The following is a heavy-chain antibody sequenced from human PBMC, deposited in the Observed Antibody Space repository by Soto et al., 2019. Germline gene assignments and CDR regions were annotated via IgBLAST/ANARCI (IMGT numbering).Heavy chain of an antibody. CDR1: GFTFSSYE. V-gene: IGHV3-48*03. J-gene: IGHJ6*02. Sequence: GSLRLSCAASGFTFSSYEMNWVRQAPGKGLEWVSYISSSGSTIYYADSVKGRFTISRDNAKNSLYLQMNSLRAEDTAVYYCARDRIAVYYYGMDVWGQGTTVTVSS. CDR3: ARDRIAVYYYGMDV. CDR2: ISSSGSTI. D-gene: IGHD6-19*01.